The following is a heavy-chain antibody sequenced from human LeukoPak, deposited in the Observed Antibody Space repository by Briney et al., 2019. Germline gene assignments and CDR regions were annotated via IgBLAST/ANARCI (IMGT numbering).Heavy chain of an antibody. V-gene: IGHV3-23*01. CDR3: ARDQLGAVLYFDY. D-gene: IGHD1-1*01. CDR2: ITGSGGST. Sequence: GTLRLSCVASGFTFSTYGMSWVRQAPGKGREWVSAITGSGGSTYYADSGKGRFTISRDNSKNTLYLQINSLRVEDTAVYYCARDQLGAVLYFDYWGQGALVTVSS. CDR1: GFTFSTYG. J-gene: IGHJ4*02.